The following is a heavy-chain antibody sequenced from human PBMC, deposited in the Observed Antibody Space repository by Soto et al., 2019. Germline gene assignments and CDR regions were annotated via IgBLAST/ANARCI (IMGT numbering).Heavy chain of an antibody. D-gene: IGHD5-12*01. Sequence: QVQLVESGGGVVQPGRSLRLSCAASGFTFSSNGMHWVRQAPGKGLEWVALIWYDGSKEDYGDSVKGRFTISRDNSKNTLYLQLNSLRADDTAVYYCARDNWQSGIMATILDYWGQGTLVSVSS. CDR1: GFTFSSNG. CDR3: ARDNWQSGIMATILDY. J-gene: IGHJ4*02. CDR2: IWYDGSKE. V-gene: IGHV3-33*01.